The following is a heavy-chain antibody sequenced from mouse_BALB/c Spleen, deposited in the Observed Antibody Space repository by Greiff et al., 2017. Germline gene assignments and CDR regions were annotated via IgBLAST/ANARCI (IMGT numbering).Heavy chain of an antibody. Sequence: EVQRVESGGGLVQPGGSMKLSCVASGFTFSNYWMNWVRQSPEKGLEWVAEIRLKSNNYATHYAESVKGRFTISRDDSKSSVYLQMNNVRAEDTGIYYCTGERAYWGQGTLVTVSA. J-gene: IGHJ3*01. V-gene: IGHV6-6*02. CDR3: TGERAY. CDR1: GFTFSNYW. CDR2: IRLKSNNYAT.